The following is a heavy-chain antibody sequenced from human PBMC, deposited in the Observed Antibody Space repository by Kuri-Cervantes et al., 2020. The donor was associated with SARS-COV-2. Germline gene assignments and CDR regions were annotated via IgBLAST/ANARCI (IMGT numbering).Heavy chain of an antibody. V-gene: IGHV3-43*01. CDR1: GFTFSSYS. CDR3: ARGIGAPPVTGDRFDY. J-gene: IGHJ4*02. Sequence: GGSLRLSCAASGFTFSSYSMNWVRQAPGKGLEWVSLISWDGGSTYYADSVKGRFTISRDNSKNSLYLQMNSLRTEDTALYYCARGIGAPPVTGDRFDYWGQGTLVTVSS. D-gene: IGHD7-27*01. CDR2: ISWDGGST.